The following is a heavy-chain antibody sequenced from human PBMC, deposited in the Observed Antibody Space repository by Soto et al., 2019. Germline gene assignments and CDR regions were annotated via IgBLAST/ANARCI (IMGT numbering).Heavy chain of an antibody. V-gene: IGHV1-18*04. D-gene: IGHD3-9*01. CDR3: ARDGLVIDYYYGMDV. CDR1: GYTFTGYY. CDR2: MNPNSGNT. J-gene: IGHJ6*02. Sequence: ASVKVSCKASGYTFTGYYMHWVRQAPGQGLEWMGWMNPNSGNTNYAQKLQGRVTMTTDTSTSTAYMELRSLRSDDTAVYYCARDGLVIDYYYGMDVWGQGTTVTVSS.